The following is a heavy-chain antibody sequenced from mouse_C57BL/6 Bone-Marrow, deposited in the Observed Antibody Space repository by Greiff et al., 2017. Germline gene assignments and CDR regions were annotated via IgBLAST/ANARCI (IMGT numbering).Heavy chain of an antibody. V-gene: IGHV1-69*01. CDR1: GYTFTSYW. Sequence: QVQLQQPGAELVMPGASVKLSCKASGYTFTSYWMHWVKQRPGQGLEWIGEIDPSDSYTKYNPKFKGKSTLTVDKSSSTAYMQLSSLTSEDSAVYYSAREDNWDPAWFAYWGQGTRVTVSA. D-gene: IGHD4-1*01. CDR3: AREDNWDPAWFAY. CDR2: IDPSDSYT. J-gene: IGHJ3*01.